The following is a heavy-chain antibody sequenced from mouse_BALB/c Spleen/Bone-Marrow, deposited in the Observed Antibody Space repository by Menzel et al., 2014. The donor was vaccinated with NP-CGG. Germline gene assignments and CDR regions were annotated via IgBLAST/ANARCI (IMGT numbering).Heavy chain of an antibody. CDR2: ISDGGSYT. Sequence: EVVLVESGGGLVKPGGSLKLSCAASGFTFSDYYMYWVRQTPEKRLEWVATISDGGSYTYYPDSVKGRFTISRDNAKNNLFLQLSSLKSEDTAMYYCAREVSMDYWGQGTSVTVSS. CDR3: AREVSMDY. J-gene: IGHJ4*01. V-gene: IGHV5-4*02. CDR1: GFTFSDYY.